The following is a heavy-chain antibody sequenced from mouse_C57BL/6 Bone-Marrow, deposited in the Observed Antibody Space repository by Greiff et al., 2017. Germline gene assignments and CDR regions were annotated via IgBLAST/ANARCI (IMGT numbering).Heavy chain of an antibody. D-gene: IGHD1-1*01. J-gene: IGHJ1*03. CDR1: GYTFTDYY. V-gene: IGHV1-76*01. CDR3: ARGGYGSNYWYFDF. Sequence: QVQLQQSGAELVRPGASVKLSCKASGYTFTDYYINWVKQRPGQGLEWIARIYPGSGNTYYNEKFKGKATLTAEKSSSTAYMQLSSLTSEDSAVYFCARGGYGSNYWYFDFWGTGTAVTVSS. CDR2: IYPGSGNT.